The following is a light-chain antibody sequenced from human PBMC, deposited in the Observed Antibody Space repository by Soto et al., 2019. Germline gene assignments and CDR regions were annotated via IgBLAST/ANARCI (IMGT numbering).Light chain of an antibody. CDR2: AAS. CDR1: QSVSSN. CDR3: QQYDNWPPLT. J-gene: IGKJ4*01. Sequence: EIVMTQSPATLSVSPGERATLSCRASQSVSSNLAWYQQKPGQAPRLLIYAASTRATGIPARFSGSGSGTEFTLIISSLQSEDFALYHCQQYDNWPPLTFGGGTKVEIK. V-gene: IGKV3-15*01.